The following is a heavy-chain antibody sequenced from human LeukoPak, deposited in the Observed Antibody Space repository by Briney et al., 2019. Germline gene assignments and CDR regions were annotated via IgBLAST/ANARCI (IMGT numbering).Heavy chain of an antibody. Sequence: GGSLRLSCAASGFTFSSYSMNWVRQAPGKGLEWISSIGRSSSYIYYAESVKGRFTFSRDNAKNSLYLQMNSLRAEDTAIYYCARSSFSSGWYEPYYFDYWGQGTLVTVSS. D-gene: IGHD6-19*01. CDR2: IGRSSSYI. V-gene: IGHV3-21*01. CDR1: GFTFSSYS. CDR3: ARSSFSSGWYEPYYFDY. J-gene: IGHJ4*02.